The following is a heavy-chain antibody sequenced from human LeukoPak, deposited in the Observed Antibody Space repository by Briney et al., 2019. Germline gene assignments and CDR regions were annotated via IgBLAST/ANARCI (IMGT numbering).Heavy chain of an antibody. Sequence: PGGSLRLSCAASGFTFSGYSMNWVRQAPGKGLVWVSRINSDGSSTNYADSVKGRFTISRDNAKNTHYLQMNSLRAEDTAVYYCTRDRGDGYISFDYWGQGTLVTVSS. V-gene: IGHV3-74*01. CDR3: TRDRGDGYISFDY. CDR2: INSDGSST. J-gene: IGHJ4*02. D-gene: IGHD5-24*01. CDR1: GFTFSGYS.